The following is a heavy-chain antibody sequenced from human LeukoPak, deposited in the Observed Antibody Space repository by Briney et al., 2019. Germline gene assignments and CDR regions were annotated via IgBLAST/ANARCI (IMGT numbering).Heavy chain of an antibody. Sequence: PGGSLRLSCAASGFTFSTYWMSWIRQAPGKGLEWVANIKEDGSEKYHVGSVKGRFTISRDNAKNSLYLQMNSLRVEDTGVYYCARRGYGDAWGQGTLVTVSS. CDR2: IKEDGSEK. V-gene: IGHV3-7*01. CDR1: GFTFSTYW. CDR3: ARRGYGDA. J-gene: IGHJ5*02. D-gene: IGHD5-18*01.